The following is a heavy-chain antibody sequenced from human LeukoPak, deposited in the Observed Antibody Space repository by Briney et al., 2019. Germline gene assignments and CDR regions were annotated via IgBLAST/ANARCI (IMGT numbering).Heavy chain of an antibody. D-gene: IGHD3-16*01. CDR3: ARAAVTFGGPEVNVFDY. Sequence: GESLKISCKASGYTFTGYYMHWVRQAPGQGLEWMGWINPNSGGTNYAQKFQGRVTMTRDTSISTAYMELSRLRSDDTAVYYCARAAVTFGGPEVNVFDYWGQGTLVTVSS. V-gene: IGHV1-2*02. J-gene: IGHJ4*02. CDR2: INPNSGGT. CDR1: GYTFTGYY.